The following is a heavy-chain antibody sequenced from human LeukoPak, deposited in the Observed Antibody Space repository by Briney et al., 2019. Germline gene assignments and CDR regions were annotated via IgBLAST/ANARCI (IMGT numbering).Heavy chain of an antibody. Sequence: GGSLRLSCAASGFTFSSYSMNWVRQAPGKGLEWVSYISSSSSTIYYADSVKGRFTISRDNAKNSLYLQMNSLRAEDTAVYYYARDLHSIAVARGAFDIWGQGTMVTVSS. D-gene: IGHD6-19*01. V-gene: IGHV3-48*04. J-gene: IGHJ3*02. CDR3: ARDLHSIAVARGAFDI. CDR1: GFTFSSYS. CDR2: ISSSSSTI.